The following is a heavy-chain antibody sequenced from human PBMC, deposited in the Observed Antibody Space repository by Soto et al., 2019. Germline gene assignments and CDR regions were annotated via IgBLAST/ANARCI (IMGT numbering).Heavy chain of an antibody. J-gene: IGHJ4*02. V-gene: IGHV3-23*01. CDR2: ISGSGGST. CDR3: AKDLYNWNYPGMDY. Sequence: PGGSLRLSCAASGFTFSSYAMSWVRQAPGKELEWVSAISGSGGSTYYADSVKGRFTISRDNSKNTLYLQMNSLRAEDTAVYYCAKDLYNWNYPGMDYWGQGTLVTVSS. CDR1: GFTFSSYA. D-gene: IGHD1-7*01.